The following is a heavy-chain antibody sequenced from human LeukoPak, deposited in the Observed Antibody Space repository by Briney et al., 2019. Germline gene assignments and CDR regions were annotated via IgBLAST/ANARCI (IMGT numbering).Heavy chain of an antibody. D-gene: IGHD5-24*01. Sequence: SETLSLTCTVSGDSISSHYWSWIRQPPGKGLEWIGYIYYSGSTNYNPSLKSRVTISVDTSKNQFSLKLSSVTAADTAVYYCARGRDGYNGDWGQGTLVTVSS. CDR1: GDSISSHY. J-gene: IGHJ4*02. CDR3: ARGRDGYNGD. CDR2: IYYSGST. V-gene: IGHV4-59*11.